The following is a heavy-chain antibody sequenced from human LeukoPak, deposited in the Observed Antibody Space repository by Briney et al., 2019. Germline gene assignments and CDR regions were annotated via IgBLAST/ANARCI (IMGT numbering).Heavy chain of an antibody. Sequence: ASVKASCKASGYTFTSYGISWVRQAPGQGLEWMGWISAYNGNTNYAQKLQGRVTMTTDTSTSTAYMELRSLRSDDTAVYYCARDRGYYYGSGSPPDYWGQGTLVTVSS. CDR3: ARDRGYYYGSGSPPDY. D-gene: IGHD3-10*01. J-gene: IGHJ4*02. V-gene: IGHV1-18*01. CDR2: ISAYNGNT. CDR1: GYTFTSYG.